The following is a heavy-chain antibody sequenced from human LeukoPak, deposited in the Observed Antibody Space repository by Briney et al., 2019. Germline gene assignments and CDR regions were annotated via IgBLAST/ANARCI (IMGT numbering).Heavy chain of an antibody. Sequence: ASVKVSCKASGYTFTGYYVHWVRQAPGQGLEWMGRINPGSGGTNYAQKFQGRVTMTRDTSISTAYMELSRLRSDDTAVYYCAKDESGQGYFANWGQGTLVTVSS. V-gene: IGHV1-2*06. CDR3: AKDESGQGYFAN. J-gene: IGHJ4*02. CDR1: GYTFTGYY. D-gene: IGHD3-10*01. CDR2: INPGSGGT.